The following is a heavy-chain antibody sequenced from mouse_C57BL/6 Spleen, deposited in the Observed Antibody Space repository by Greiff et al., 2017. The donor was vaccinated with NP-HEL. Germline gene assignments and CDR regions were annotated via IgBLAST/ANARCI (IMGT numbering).Heavy chain of an antibody. CDR2: INPSNGGT. CDR3: ARSGGLDDDLDY. V-gene: IGHV1-53*01. CDR1: GYTFTSYW. Sequence: QVQLKQPGTELVKPGASVKLSCKASGYTFTSYWMHWVKQRPGQGLEWIGNINPSNGGTNYNEKFKSKATLTVDKSSSTAYMQLSSLTSEDSAVYYCARSGGLDDDLDYWGQSTTLTVSS. J-gene: IGHJ2*01. D-gene: IGHD2-12*01.